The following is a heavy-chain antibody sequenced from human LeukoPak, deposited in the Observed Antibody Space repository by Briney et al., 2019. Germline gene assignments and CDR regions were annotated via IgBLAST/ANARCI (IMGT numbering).Heavy chain of an antibody. V-gene: IGHV4-39*07. CDR2: IYYSGST. J-gene: IGHJ4*02. Sequence: SETLSLTCSVSGGSISSSSYYWGWIRQPPGKGLEWIGSIYYSGSTYYNPSLKSRVTISVDTSKNQFSLKLSSVTAADTAVYYCARGLASGYPPVPFDYWGQGTLVTVSS. CDR3: ARGLASGYPPVPFDY. CDR1: GGSISSSSYY. D-gene: IGHD3-3*01.